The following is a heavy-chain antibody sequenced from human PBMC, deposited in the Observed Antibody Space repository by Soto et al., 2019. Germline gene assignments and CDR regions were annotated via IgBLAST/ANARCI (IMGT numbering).Heavy chain of an antibody. D-gene: IGHD2-15*01. Sequence: SETLSLTCAFSGGSFRGYYWSWTRQPPGKGLEWIGEINHSGSTNYNPSLKSRVTISVDTSKNQFSLKLSSVTAADTAVYYCARGYCGGSCYLYYYYYMDVWGKGTTVTVSS. CDR2: INHSGST. J-gene: IGHJ6*03. V-gene: IGHV4-34*01. CDR1: GGSFRGYY. CDR3: ARGYCGGSCYLYYYYYMDV.